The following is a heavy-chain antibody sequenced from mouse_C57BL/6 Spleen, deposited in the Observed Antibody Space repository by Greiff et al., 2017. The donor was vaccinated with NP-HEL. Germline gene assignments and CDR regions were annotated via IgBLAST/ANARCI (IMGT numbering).Heavy chain of an antibody. D-gene: IGHD4-1*01. V-gene: IGHV1-22*01. CDR2: INPNNGGT. CDR3: AREITGTHYAMDY. Sequence: EVQLQQSGPELVKPGASVKMSCKASGYTFTDYHMHWVKQSHGKSLEWIGYINPNNGGTSYNQKFKGKATLTVNKSSSTAYMELSSLTSEDSAVYYWAREITGTHYAMDYWGQGTSVTVSS. CDR1: GYTFTDYH. J-gene: IGHJ4*01.